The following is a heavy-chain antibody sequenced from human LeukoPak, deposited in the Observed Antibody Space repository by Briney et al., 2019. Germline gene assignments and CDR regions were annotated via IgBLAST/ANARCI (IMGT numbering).Heavy chain of an antibody. CDR1: GGSISSYY. D-gene: IGHD3-16*01. Sequence: KPSETLSLTCTVSGGSISSYYWSWIRQPPGKGLEWIGYIYYSGSTNYNPSLKSRVTISVDTSKNQFSLKLSSVTAADTAVYYCARHRFGHLFDYWGQGTLVFVSS. CDR3: ARHRFGHLFDY. CDR2: IYYSGST. V-gene: IGHV4-59*01. J-gene: IGHJ4*02.